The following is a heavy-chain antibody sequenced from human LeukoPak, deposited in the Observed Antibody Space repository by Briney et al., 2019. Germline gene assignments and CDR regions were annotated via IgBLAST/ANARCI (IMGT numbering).Heavy chain of an antibody. V-gene: IGHV1-69*13. CDR3: ARDGPYSGSHPY. J-gene: IGHJ4*02. CDR2: IIPIFGTA. CDR1: GGTFSSYA. D-gene: IGHD1-26*01. Sequence: ASVKVSCKASGGTFSSYAISWVRQAPGQGLEWMGGIIPIFGTANYAQKFQGRVTITADESTSTAYMELSSLRSEDTAVYYCARDGPYSGSHPYWGQGTLVTVSS.